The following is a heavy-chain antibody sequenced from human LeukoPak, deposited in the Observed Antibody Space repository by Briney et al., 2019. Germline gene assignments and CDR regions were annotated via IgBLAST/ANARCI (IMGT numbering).Heavy chain of an antibody. CDR3: AKDIRSSTSPLGTDY. CDR1: GFTFSSYA. Sequence: PGGSLRLSCAASGFTFSSYAMSWVRQAPGKGLEWVSAISGSGGSTYYADSVKGRFTISRDNSKNTLYLQMNSLRAEDTAVYYCAKDIRSSTSPLGTDYWGQGTLVTVSS. J-gene: IGHJ4*02. V-gene: IGHV3-23*01. D-gene: IGHD2-2*01. CDR2: ISGSGGST.